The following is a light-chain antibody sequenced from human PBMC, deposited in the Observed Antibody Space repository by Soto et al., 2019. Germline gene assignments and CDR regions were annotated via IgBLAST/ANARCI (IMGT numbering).Light chain of an antibody. V-gene: IGKV3-20*01. CDR2: GAS. CDR1: QSLSNS. Sequence: EIVLTQSPGTLSLSPGERATLSCRASQSLSNSLAWYQQKPGQAPRLLIFGASTRATGIHDTFSGSGSGTDFTLTISRLEPEDFAVYYCQQYRSSPYTFGQGTKVEIK. J-gene: IGKJ2*01. CDR3: QQYRSSPYT.